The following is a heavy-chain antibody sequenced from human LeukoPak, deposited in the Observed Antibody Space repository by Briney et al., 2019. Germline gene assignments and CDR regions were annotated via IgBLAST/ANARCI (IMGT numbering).Heavy chain of an antibody. CDR1: GGSFSGYY. V-gene: IGHV4-34*01. CDR3: ARGRRVPARKPRNYYYYMDV. CDR2: INHSGST. J-gene: IGHJ6*03. Sequence: SETLFLTCAVYGGSFSGYYWSWIRQPPGKGLGWIGEINHSGSTNYNPSLKSRVTISVDTSKNQFSLKLSSVTAADTAVYYCARGRRVPARKPRNYYYYMDVWGKGTTVTVSS. D-gene: IGHD2-2*01.